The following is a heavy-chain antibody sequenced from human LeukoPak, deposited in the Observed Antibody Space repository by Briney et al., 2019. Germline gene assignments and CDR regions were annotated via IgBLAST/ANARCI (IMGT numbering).Heavy chain of an antibody. CDR2: ISYDGSNK. D-gene: IGHD3/OR15-3a*01. Sequence: GGSLTLSCAAWSCTFWSLDVQGLRHARGKAGVGGEVISYDGSNKCYADSVKGRFTISGDNPKNTLYLQMNSLRAEDTGVYYCAKSPLLTEDYYFDCWGRGTLVTVSS. V-gene: IGHV3-30*18. J-gene: IGHJ4*02. CDR1: SCTFWSLD. CDR3: AKSPLLTEDYYFDC.